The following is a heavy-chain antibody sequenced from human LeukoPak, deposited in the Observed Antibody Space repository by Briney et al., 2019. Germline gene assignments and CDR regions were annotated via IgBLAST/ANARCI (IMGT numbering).Heavy chain of an antibody. J-gene: IGHJ4*02. V-gene: IGHV3-7*01. CDR2: IKQDGSEK. D-gene: IGHD3-10*01. CDR1: GFTFSSYW. Sequence: GGSLRLSCAASGFTFSSYWMSWVRQAPGKGPEWVANIKQDGSEKKYVDSVKGRFTISRDNAKNSLFLQVNSLRAEDTAVYYCARDRDRDGFDYWGQGTLVTVSS. CDR3: ARDRDRDGFDY.